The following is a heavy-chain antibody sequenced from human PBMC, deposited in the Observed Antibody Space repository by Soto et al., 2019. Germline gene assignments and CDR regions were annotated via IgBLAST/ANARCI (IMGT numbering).Heavy chain of an antibody. J-gene: IGHJ6*02. D-gene: IGHD2-2*01. V-gene: IGHV1-69*12. CDR3: ARHVPAAGYYYGMDV. Sequence: QVQLAQSGAEVKKPGSSVKVSCKASGGTIRSYAIRWVRQAPGQGLEWMGGIISIFGTANYAQKFQGRVTMTADESTSTAYMELSSLRSEDTAVYYCARHVPAAGYYYGMDVWGQGTTVTVSS. CDR2: IISIFGTA. CDR1: GGTIRSYA.